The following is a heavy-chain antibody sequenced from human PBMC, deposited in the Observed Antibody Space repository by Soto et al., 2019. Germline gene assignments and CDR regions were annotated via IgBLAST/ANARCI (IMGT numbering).Heavy chain of an antibody. Sequence: PGGSLRLSCAASGFTFSSYGMHWVRQAPGKGLEWVAVIWYDGSNKYHADSVKGRFTISRDNSKNMLYLQMNSLRADDTAVYYCARALGGDSSGWYDLFAFDIWGQGTMVTVSS. J-gene: IGHJ3*02. CDR2: IWYDGSNK. CDR3: ARALGGDSSGWYDLFAFDI. CDR1: GFTFSSYG. D-gene: IGHD6-19*01. V-gene: IGHV3-33*01.